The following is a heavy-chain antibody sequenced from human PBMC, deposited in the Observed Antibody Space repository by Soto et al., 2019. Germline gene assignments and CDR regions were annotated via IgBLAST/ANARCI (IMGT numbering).Heavy chain of an antibody. D-gene: IGHD3-3*01. CDR3: ARDRNGGTIFGVANGGFDY. Sequence: ASVKVSCKASGYTFTSYGISWVRQAPGQGLERMGWISAYNGNTNYAQKLQGRVTMTTDTSTSTAYMELRSLRSDDTAVYYCARDRNGGTIFGVANGGFDYWGQGTLVTVSS. CDR2: ISAYNGNT. J-gene: IGHJ4*02. CDR1: GYTFTSYG. V-gene: IGHV1-18*01.